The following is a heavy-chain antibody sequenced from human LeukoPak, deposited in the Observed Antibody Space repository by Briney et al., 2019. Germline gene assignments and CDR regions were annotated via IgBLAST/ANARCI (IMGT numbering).Heavy chain of an antibody. D-gene: IGHD1-1*01. CDR1: GFTFSSYA. Sequence: RGSLRLSCAASGFTFSSYAMHWVRQAPGKGLEWVAVISYDGSNKYYADSVKGRFTISRDNSKNTLYLQMNSLRAEDTAVYYCARVWGGTGTTPGLFDYWGQGTLVTVSS. J-gene: IGHJ4*02. CDR3: ARVWGGTGTTPGLFDY. CDR2: ISYDGSNK. V-gene: IGHV3-30-3*01.